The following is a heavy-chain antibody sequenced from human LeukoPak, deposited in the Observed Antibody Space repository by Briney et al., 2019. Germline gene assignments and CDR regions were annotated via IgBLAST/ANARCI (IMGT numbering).Heavy chain of an antibody. CDR1: GGSFSGYY. D-gene: IGHD3-9*01. CDR3: ARQTFERGTIFFTSGPYYYYYMDV. Sequence: SETLSLTCAVYGGSFSGYYWSWIRQPPGKGLEWIGEINHSGSTNYNPSLKSRVTISVDTSKNQFSLKLSSVTAADTAVYYCARQTFERGTIFFTSGPYYYYYMDVWGKGTTVTVSS. V-gene: IGHV4-34*01. CDR2: INHSGST. J-gene: IGHJ6*03.